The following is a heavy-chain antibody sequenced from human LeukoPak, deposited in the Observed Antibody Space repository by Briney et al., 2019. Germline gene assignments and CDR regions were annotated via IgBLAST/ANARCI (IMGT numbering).Heavy chain of an antibody. V-gene: IGHV4-39*07. D-gene: IGHD6-13*01. Sequence: SETLSLTCTVSGGSISSSSYYWGWIRQPPGKGLEWIGSIYYSGSTYYNPSLKSRVTISVDTSKNQFSLKLSSVTAADTAVYYCARDAVGAEAAGLYWGQGTLVTVSS. CDR2: IYYSGST. CDR1: GGSISSSSYY. J-gene: IGHJ4*02. CDR3: ARDAVGAEAAGLY.